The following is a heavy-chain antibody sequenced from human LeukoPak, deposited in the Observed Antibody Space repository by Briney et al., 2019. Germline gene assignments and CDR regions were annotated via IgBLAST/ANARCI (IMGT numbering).Heavy chain of an antibody. CDR3: ARDRIDYGQWGARGDY. Sequence: SVNVSCQSSGCTFTRYYMHGVRQPPCREVAWMGIINPSGGSTSYAQKFQGRVTMTRDTSTSTVYMELSSLRSEDTAVYYCARDRIDYGQWGARGDYWGQGTLVTVSS. J-gene: IGHJ4*02. CDR1: GCTFTRYY. V-gene: IGHV1-46*01. CDR2: INPSGGST. D-gene: IGHD4/OR15-4a*01.